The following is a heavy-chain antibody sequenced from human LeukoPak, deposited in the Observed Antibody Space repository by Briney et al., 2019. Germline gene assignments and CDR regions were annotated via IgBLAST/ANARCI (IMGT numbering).Heavy chain of an antibody. CDR1: GGSISSGSYY. D-gene: IGHD1-26*01. V-gene: IGHV4-61*02. CDR2: IYTSGST. CDR3: ARDNSYSGSYLEAFDI. Sequence: PSETLSLTCTVSGGSISSGSYYWSWIRQPAGKGLEWIGRIYTSGSTNYNPSLKSRVTISVDTSKNQFSLKLSSVTAADTAEYYRARDNSYSGSYLEAFDIWGQGTMVTVSS. J-gene: IGHJ3*02.